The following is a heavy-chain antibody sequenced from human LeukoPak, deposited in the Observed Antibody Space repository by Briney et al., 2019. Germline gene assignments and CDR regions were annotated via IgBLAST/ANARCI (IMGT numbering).Heavy chain of an antibody. Sequence: PSETLSLTCTVSGGSISSGSYYWSWIRQPAGKGLEWIGRIYTSGSTNYNPSLKSRVTISVDTSKNQFSLKLSSVTAADTAVYYCASSSIAVAGPDYWGRGTLVTVSS. CDR1: GGSISSGSYY. CDR2: IYTSGST. D-gene: IGHD6-19*01. J-gene: IGHJ4*02. V-gene: IGHV4-61*02. CDR3: ASSSIAVAGPDY.